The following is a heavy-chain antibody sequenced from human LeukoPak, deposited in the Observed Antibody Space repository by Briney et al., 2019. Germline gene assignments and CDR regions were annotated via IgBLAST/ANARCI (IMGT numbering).Heavy chain of an antibody. CDR2: ISSSSSYI. CDR1: GFTFSSYS. V-gene: IGHV3-21*01. Sequence: GGSLRLSCAASGFTFSSYSMNWVRQAPGKGLEWVSSISSSSSYIYYADSVRGRFTISRDNAKNSLYLQMNSLRAEDTAVYYCARGSLRPTDWYFDLWGRGTLVTVSS. CDR3: ARGSLRPTDWYFDL. D-gene: IGHD4-17*01. J-gene: IGHJ2*01.